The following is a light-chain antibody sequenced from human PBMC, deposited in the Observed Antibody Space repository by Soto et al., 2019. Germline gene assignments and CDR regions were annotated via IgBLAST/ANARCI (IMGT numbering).Light chain of an antibody. CDR3: QQYGSSLPVT. V-gene: IGKV3-20*01. CDR1: QSLTNNY. CDR2: AAS. J-gene: IGKJ4*01. Sequence: EIVLTQSPGTLSLSPGERATLSCRASQSLTNNYLAWYQQKPGQAPRLLIYAASSRATGIPDRFSGSGSETDFTLTISRLEPEDFAVYYCQQYGSSLPVTFGGGTKVELK.